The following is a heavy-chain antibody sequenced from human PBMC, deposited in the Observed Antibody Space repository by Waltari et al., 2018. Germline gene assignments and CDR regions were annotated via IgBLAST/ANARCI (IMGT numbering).Heavy chain of an antibody. Sequence: EVQLVESGGGLVKPGGSLRLSCAASGFTFSNAWMSWVRQAPGKGLEWVGRIKSKTDGGTTDYAAPVKGRFTISRDDSKNTLYLQMNNLKTEDTAVYYCTTGPCTNGVCYGFDPWGQGTLVTVSS. CDR3: TTGPCTNGVCYGFDP. J-gene: IGHJ5*02. CDR2: IKSKTDGGTT. CDR1: GFTFSNAW. V-gene: IGHV3-15*01. D-gene: IGHD2-8*01.